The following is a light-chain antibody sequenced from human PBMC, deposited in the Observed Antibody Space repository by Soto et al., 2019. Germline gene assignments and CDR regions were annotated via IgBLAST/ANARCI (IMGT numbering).Light chain of an antibody. Sequence: EIVLTQSPGTLSLSPGERATLSCRASQSVSSSYLAWYQQKPGQAPRLLIYGAATRATGIPARFSGSGSGTEFTLTISSLQSEDFAVYFCQQYHNWPAFGQGTKWIS. J-gene: IGKJ1*01. CDR1: QSVSSSY. CDR3: QQYHNWPA. CDR2: GAA. V-gene: IGKV3-15*01.